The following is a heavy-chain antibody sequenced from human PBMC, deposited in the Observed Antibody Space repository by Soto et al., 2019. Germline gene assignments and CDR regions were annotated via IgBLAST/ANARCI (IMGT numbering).Heavy chain of an antibody. D-gene: IGHD1-26*01. V-gene: IGHV3-23*01. CDR2: ISGSGGST. Sequence: VGSLRLSCAASGFTFNSYAMSWVRQAPGKGLEWVSAISGSGGSTYYADSVKGRFTISRDNSKNTLYLQMNSLRAEDTAVYYCAKPKYSGSYLFDYWGQGTLVSVS. J-gene: IGHJ4*02. CDR3: AKPKYSGSYLFDY. CDR1: GFTFNSYA.